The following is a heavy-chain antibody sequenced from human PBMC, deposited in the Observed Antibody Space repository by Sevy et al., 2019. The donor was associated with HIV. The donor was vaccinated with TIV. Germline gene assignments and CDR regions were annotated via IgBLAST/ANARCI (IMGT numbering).Heavy chain of an antibody. CDR3: ARLNYGGEGEVAFDI. CDR1: GYSSTNYW. D-gene: IGHD2-21*01. CDR2: IYLCDSDT. Sequence: GESLKISCKGFGYSSTNYWIGWVRQMPGKGLEWMGIIYLCDSDTRYSPSFQGQVNMSVDKSISTAFLQWRSLRAWDTAMYSCARLNYGGEGEVAFDIGGQGTRGTVS. V-gene: IGHV5-51*01. J-gene: IGHJ3*02.